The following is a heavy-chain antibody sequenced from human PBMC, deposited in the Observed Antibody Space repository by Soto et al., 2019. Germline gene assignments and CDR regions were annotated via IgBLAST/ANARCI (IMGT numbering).Heavy chain of an antibody. Sequence: KTGRSLRLSCAASGFTFSDYYMSWIRQAPGKGLEWVSYISSSGSTIYYADSVKGRFTISRDNAKNSLYLQMNSLRAEDTAVYYCARVGYDGGHWFDPWGQGTLVTVSS. V-gene: IGHV3-11*01. J-gene: IGHJ5*02. CDR1: GFTFSDYY. CDR3: ARVGYDGGHWFDP. D-gene: IGHD5-12*01. CDR2: ISSSGSTI.